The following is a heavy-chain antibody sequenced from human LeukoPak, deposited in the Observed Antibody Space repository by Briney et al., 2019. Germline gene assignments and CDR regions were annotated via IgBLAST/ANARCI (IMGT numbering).Heavy chain of an antibody. Sequence: SETLSLTFTVSNYSIFSGYYWAWIRQPPGKGLEWIGSIYQSGRTYYNPSLKSRVTMSVDTSKNQFSLKLTSVTAADTALYYCARVGGGGSCSGGTCSYHYYYFYYMDVWGKGTTVTVSS. CDR3: ARVGGGGSCSGGTCSYHYYYFYYMDV. CDR1: NYSIFSGYY. D-gene: IGHD2-15*01. V-gene: IGHV4-38-2*02. J-gene: IGHJ6*03. CDR2: IYQSGRT.